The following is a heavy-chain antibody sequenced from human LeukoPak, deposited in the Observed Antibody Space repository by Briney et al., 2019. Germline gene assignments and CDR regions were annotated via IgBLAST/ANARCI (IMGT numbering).Heavy chain of an antibody. J-gene: IGHJ4*02. CDR3: ARGDSSSWGDWGYYFDY. D-gene: IGHD6-6*01. Sequence: PSETLSLTCTVSGGSISSYYWSWIRQPAGKGLEWIGRIYTSGSTNYNPSLKSRVTMSVDTSKNQFSLKLSSVTAADTAAYYCARGDSSSWGDWGYYFDYWGQGTLVTVSS. CDR1: GGSISSYY. CDR2: IYTSGST. V-gene: IGHV4-4*07.